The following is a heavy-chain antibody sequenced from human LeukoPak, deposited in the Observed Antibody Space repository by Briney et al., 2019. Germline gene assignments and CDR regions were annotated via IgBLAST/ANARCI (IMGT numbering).Heavy chain of an antibody. D-gene: IGHD6-13*01. CDR2: ISSSSSYV. Sequence: GGSLRLSCAASGFTFSSYSMNWVRQAPGRGLEWVSSISSSSSYVYYADPVKGRFTISRDNAKNSLYLQMNSLRAEDTAVYYCARVLEAAAFDYWGQGTLVTVSS. V-gene: IGHV3-21*01. CDR3: ARVLEAAAFDY. CDR1: GFTFSSYS. J-gene: IGHJ4*02.